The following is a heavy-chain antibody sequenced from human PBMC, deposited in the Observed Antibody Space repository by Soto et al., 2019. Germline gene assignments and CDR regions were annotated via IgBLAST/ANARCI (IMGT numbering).Heavy chain of an antibody. Sequence: AAVKVSFKTSGGTFSSYTISWVRQAPGQGLEWMGRSIPILGIANYAQKFQGRVTITADNSISTAYMELSSLRSEDTAVYYCASGWVDIAATNWLDPWGEGTLGIVCS. CDR3: ASGWVDIAATNWLDP. CDR2: SIPILGIA. V-gene: IGHV1-69*02. J-gene: IGHJ5*02. D-gene: IGHD5-12*01. CDR1: GGTFSSYT.